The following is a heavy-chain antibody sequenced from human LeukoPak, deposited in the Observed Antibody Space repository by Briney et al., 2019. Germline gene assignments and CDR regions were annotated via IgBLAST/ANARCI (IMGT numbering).Heavy chain of an antibody. V-gene: IGHV4-34*01. CDR1: GGSFSGYY. Sequence: SETLSLTCAVYGGSFSGYYWSWIRQAPGKGLEWIGEINHSGNTNYNPSLKSRVTISLDTFKNQFSLKLNSVTAADTAVYYCVTGPGYCTGGRCYGGWFDPWGQGTLVTVSS. CDR3: VTGPGYCTGGRCYGGWFDP. D-gene: IGHD2-15*01. J-gene: IGHJ5*02. CDR2: INHSGNT.